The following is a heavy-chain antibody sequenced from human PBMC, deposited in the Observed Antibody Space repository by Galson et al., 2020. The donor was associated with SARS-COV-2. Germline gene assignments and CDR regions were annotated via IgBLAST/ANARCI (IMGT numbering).Heavy chain of an antibody. D-gene: IGHD2-2*02. CDR3: VKDGRGCTSSRCYTGGYYFDL. Sequence: GESLKISCAASGFTFNLYAMHWVRQAPGKGLEWVAFIRYDGSKENYADSVEGRFTISRDNSRSTLFLQMNSLRAEDTAVYHCVKDGRGCTSSRCYTGGYYFDLWGQGTQVTVSS. V-gene: IGHV3-30*02. J-gene: IGHJ4*02. CDR1: GFTFNLYA. CDR2: IRYDGSKE.